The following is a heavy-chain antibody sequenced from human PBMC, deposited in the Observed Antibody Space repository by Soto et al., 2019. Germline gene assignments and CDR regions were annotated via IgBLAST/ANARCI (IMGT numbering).Heavy chain of an antibody. CDR3: AISCRSGYYHHWFDP. J-gene: IGHJ5*02. CDR2: MNPNSGNT. D-gene: IGHD3-22*01. Sequence: QVQLVQSGAEVKKPGASVKVSCKASGYTFTSYDINWVRQATGQGLEWMGWMNPNSGNTGYAQKFRGRVTMTRNTSISTAYVGLSSLRSEDTAVYYCAISCRSGYYHHWFDPWGQGTLVTVSS. V-gene: IGHV1-8*01. CDR1: GYTFTSYD.